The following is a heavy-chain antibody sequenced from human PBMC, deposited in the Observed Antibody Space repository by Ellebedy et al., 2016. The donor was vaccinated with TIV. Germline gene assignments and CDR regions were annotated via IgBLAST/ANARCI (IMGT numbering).Heavy chain of an antibody. V-gene: IGHV3-23*01. J-gene: IGHJ4*02. CDR1: GFTLSSYA. CDR2: IVGSGGSR. Sequence: GESLKISCAASGFTLSSYAMSWVRQAPGKGLEWVSGIVGSGGSRYADSVKGRFTISRDNSKSTLDLQMSSLRAEDTAVYYCAKDRTPGDGYWVFDFWGQGTLVTVST. D-gene: IGHD5-18*01. CDR3: AKDRTPGDGYWVFDF.